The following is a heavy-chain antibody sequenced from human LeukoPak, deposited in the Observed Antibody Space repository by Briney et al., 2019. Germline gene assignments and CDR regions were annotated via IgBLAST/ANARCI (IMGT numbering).Heavy chain of an antibody. V-gene: IGHV4-39*07. CDR1: GGSISSSSYY. CDR3: ARVRVTPKLFDY. D-gene: IGHD5-18*01. CDR2: IYYSGST. J-gene: IGHJ4*02. Sequence: SETLSLTCTVSGGSISSSSYYWGWIRQPPGKGLEWIGSIYYSGSTYYNPSLKSRVTISVDTSKNQFSLKLSSVTAADTAVYYCARVRVTPKLFDYWGQGTLVTVSS.